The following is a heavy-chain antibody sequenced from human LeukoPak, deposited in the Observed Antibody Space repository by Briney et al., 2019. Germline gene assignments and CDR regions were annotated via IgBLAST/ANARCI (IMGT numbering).Heavy chain of an antibody. V-gene: IGHV3-30-3*01. CDR3: ARVYGGPFDL. Sequence: GGSLRLSCAASGFTFRNYVIHWVRQAPGKGLEWVAVTSSDLNVKLYADSVKGRFTISRDNTQNTLHLQMHSLRAEDTAMYYCARVYGGPFDLWGQGNLVTVSS. CDR1: GFTFRNYV. CDR2: TSSDLNVK. D-gene: IGHD4-23*01. J-gene: IGHJ4*02.